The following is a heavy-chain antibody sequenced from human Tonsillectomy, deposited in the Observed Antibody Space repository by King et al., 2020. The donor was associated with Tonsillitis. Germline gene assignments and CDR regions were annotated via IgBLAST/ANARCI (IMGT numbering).Heavy chain of an antibody. D-gene: IGHD6-13*01. CDR3: ARSIAVTGWVDYWGQGTLVTVSTGWVDY. J-gene: IGHJ4*02. CDR1: GYSFTNYW. CDR2: ISPGDSDA. V-gene: IGHV5-51*03. Sequence: VQLVESGAEVKKPGESLKISCKGSGYSFTNYWIGWVRQMPGKGLEWMGVISPGDSDARYSPSFQGQVTISADKSISTAYLQWSSLKASDTAIDYCARSIAVTGWVDYWGQGTLVTVSTGWVDYWGQGTLVTVSS.